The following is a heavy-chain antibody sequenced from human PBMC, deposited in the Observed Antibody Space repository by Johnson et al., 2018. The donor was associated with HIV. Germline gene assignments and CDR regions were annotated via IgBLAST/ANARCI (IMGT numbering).Heavy chain of an antibody. CDR3: AGPRAVAGGGAFAI. CDR1: GFTFSSYA. J-gene: IGHJ3*02. D-gene: IGHD6-19*01. V-gene: IGHV3-30*04. Sequence: QVQLVESGGGVVQPGRSLRLSCAASGFTFSSYAMHWVRQAPGKGLEWVAVISYDGSNKYYADSVKGRFTISRDNSKNTLYLQMNSLRAEDTAVYYCAGPRAVAGGGAFAIWGQGTMVTVSS. CDR2: ISYDGSNK.